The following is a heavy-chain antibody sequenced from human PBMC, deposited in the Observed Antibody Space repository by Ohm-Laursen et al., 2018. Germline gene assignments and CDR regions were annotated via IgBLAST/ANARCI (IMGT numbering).Heavy chain of an antibody. V-gene: IGHV3-7*03. Sequence: SLRLSCAASGFTFSNYWMSWVRQTPGKGLEWVANIKQDGGEKNFADSVKGRFTISRDNAKNSLYLQMNSLRAEDTAVYYCAKDLGSGSDYWGQGTLVTVSS. D-gene: IGHD6-19*01. J-gene: IGHJ4*02. CDR1: GFTFSNYW. CDR3: AKDLGSGSDY. CDR2: IKQDGGEK.